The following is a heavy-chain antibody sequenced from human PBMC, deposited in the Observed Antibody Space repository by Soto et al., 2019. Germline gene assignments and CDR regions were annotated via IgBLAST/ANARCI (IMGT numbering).Heavy chain of an antibody. V-gene: IGHV3-74*01. CDR2: INSDGSRT. J-gene: IGHJ4*02. CDR3: ARTLDGNYYDSRSFDY. D-gene: IGHD3-22*01. Sequence: PGESLKISCAASGFTFSSYWMHWVRQFPGKGLMCVSRINSDGSRTRYADSVKGRFTISRDNAKNTLYLQMNSLRAEDTAVYYCARTLDGNYYDSRSFDYWGQGTLVTVSS. CDR1: GFTFSSYW.